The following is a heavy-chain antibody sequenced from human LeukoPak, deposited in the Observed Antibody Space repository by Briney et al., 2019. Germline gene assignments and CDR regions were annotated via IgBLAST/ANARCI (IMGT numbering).Heavy chain of an antibody. Sequence: PSETLSLTCAVYGGSFSGYHWSWIRQPPGKGLEWIGEINHSGSTNYNPSLKSRVTISVDTSKNQFSLKLSSVTAADTAVYYCARRVGPNYYYYYMDVWGKGTTVTVSS. V-gene: IGHV4-34*01. CDR3: ARRVGPNYYYYYMDV. CDR1: GGSFSGYH. CDR2: INHSGST. J-gene: IGHJ6*03. D-gene: IGHD1-26*01.